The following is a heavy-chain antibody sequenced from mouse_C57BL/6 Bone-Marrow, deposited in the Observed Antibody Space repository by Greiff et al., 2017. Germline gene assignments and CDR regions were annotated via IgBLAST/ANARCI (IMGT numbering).Heavy chain of an antibody. CDR3: AWDDGDYGY. CDR1: GYTFTNYW. D-gene: IGHD2-3*01. CDR2: IYPGGGYT. J-gene: IGHJ2*01. V-gene: IGHV1-63*01. Sequence: VKLLESGAELVRPGTSVKMSCKASGYTFTNYWIGWAKQRPGHGLEWIGDIYPGGGYTNYNEKFKGKATLTADKSSSTAYMQFSSLTSEDSAIYYCAWDDGDYGYWGQGTTLTVSS.